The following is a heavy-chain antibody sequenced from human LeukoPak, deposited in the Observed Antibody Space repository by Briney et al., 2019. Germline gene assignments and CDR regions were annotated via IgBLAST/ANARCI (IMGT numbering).Heavy chain of an antibody. J-gene: IGHJ4*02. CDR2: IWNDGTDK. D-gene: IGHD4-11*01. CDR1: GFTFSHYS. Sequence: PGRSLRLSCATSGFTFSHYSMHWVRQAPGKGLEWVAVIWNDGTDKYYGDSVKGRFTISRDNSKNTVYLQMNSLRVEDTAVYYCAKDAQRGFDFSNSLESWGQGTLVTVSS. V-gene: IGHV3-33*06. CDR3: AKDAQRGFDFSNSLES.